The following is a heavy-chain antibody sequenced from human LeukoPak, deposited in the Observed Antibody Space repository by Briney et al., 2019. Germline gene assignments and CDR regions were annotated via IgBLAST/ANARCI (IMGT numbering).Heavy chain of an antibody. Sequence: KPGGSLRLSCAASGFTFSSYSMNWVREAPGKGLEWVSSITSSSTYMYYVDSAKGRFTISRDNAKSSLYLQMYGLRAEDTAVYYCARARIRPYYYDTSGYRNNAFDIWGQGTMVTVSS. CDR1: GFTFSSYS. V-gene: IGHV3-21*06. CDR2: ITSSSTYM. CDR3: ARARIRPYYYDTSGYRNNAFDI. D-gene: IGHD3-22*01. J-gene: IGHJ3*02.